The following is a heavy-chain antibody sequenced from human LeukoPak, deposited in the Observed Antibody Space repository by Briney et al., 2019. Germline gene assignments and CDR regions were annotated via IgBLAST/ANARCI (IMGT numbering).Heavy chain of an antibody. CDR3: ARGRQHFWSGGYYFDY. CDR1: GYTFTSYG. J-gene: IGHJ4*02. V-gene: IGHV1-18*01. D-gene: IGHD3-3*02. Sequence: GESLKISCKASGYTFTSYGISWVRQAPGQGLEWMGWISTYNGNTNYAQKFQGRVTITRNTSISTAYMELSSLRSEDTAVYYCARGRQHFWSGGYYFDYWGQGTLVTVSS. CDR2: ISTYNGNT.